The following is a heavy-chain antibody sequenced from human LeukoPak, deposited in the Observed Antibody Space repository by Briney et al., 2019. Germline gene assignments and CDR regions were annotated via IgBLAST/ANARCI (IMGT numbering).Heavy chain of an antibody. CDR3: AKDLGDGDGYDY. V-gene: IGHV3-23*01. J-gene: IGHJ4*02. D-gene: IGHD5-24*01. CDR1: GFTFSSYA. Sequence: GGSLRLSCAASGFTFSSYAMSWVRQAPGKGLEWVSAISGSGGSTYYADSVKGRFTISRDNSKNTLYLQMNSLGAEDTAVYYCAKDLGDGDGYDYWGQGTLVTVSS. CDR2: ISGSGGST.